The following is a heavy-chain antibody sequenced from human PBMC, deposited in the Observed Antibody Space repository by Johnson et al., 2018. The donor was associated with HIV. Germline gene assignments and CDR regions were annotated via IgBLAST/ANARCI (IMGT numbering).Heavy chain of an antibody. V-gene: IGHV3-30-3*01. CDR1: GFTFSSYA. Sequence: QVQLVESGGGVVQPGRSLRLSCAASGFTFSSYAMHWVRQAPGKGLEWVAVISYDGSNKYYADSVKGRFTISRDNSKNTLYLQMNSLRAEDTAVYYCARDLLIAYCGGDCWDAVDIWGQGTMVTVSS. D-gene: IGHD2-21*02. CDR3: ARDLLIAYCGGDCWDAVDI. CDR2: ISYDGSNK. J-gene: IGHJ3*02.